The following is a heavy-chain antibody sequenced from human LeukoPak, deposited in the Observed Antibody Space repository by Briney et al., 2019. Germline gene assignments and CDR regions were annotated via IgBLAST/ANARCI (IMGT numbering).Heavy chain of an antibody. V-gene: IGHV3-23*01. CDR1: GFTFNTYA. Sequence: PGGSLRLSCAVYGFTFNTYAMYWVRQAPGKGLEWVSGIFGSGGSAHYADSVKGRFTISRDNSKNTVYLQMNSLRAEDTAVYYCAKTTTGYSSGRYPGWPADSWGQGALVTVSS. CDR2: IFGSGGSA. D-gene: IGHD6-19*01. CDR3: AKTTTGYSSGRYPGWPADS. J-gene: IGHJ4*02.